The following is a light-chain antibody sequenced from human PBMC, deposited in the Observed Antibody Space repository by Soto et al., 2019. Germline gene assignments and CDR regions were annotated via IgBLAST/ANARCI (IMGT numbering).Light chain of an antibody. J-gene: IGKJ3*01. Sequence: EIVLTQSQGTLPWSPGEGATVSCRVSQSINSRSLVWYQRKFGQAPRLLIYNTSSRATGIPDRFSGSGSGTDFTLSISRLEPEDFAVYYCQHYGGSFIFGPGTKVDFK. CDR1: QSINSRS. CDR2: NTS. V-gene: IGKV3-20*01. CDR3: QHYGGSFI.